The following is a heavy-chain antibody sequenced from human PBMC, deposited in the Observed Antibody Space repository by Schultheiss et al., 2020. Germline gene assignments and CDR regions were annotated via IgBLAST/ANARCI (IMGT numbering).Heavy chain of an antibody. CDR3: VRLHFTMVRGVIRGGYFDY. CDR2: INHSGST. J-gene: IGHJ4*02. CDR1: GGSFSGYY. V-gene: IGHV4-34*01. D-gene: IGHD3-10*01. Sequence: SQTLSLTCAVYGGSFSGYYWSWIRQPPGKGLEWIGEINHSGSTNYNPSLKSRVTISVDTSKNQFSLKLSSVTAADTAVYYCVRLHFTMVRGVIRGGYFDYWGQGTLVTVSS.